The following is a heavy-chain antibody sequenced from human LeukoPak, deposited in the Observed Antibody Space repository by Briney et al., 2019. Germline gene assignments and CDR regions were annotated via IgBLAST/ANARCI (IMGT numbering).Heavy chain of an antibody. CDR3: AKDLHTSGWLHDFDY. Sequence: PGGSLRLSCAASGFTFRSYGMHWVRQAPGKGLEWVAVMSYDGSNKYYADSVKGRFTISRDISKNTLYLQMNSLRAEDTAVYYCAKDLHTSGWLHDFDYWGQGTLVTVSS. V-gene: IGHV3-30*18. D-gene: IGHD6-19*01. CDR2: MSYDGSNK. J-gene: IGHJ4*02. CDR1: GFTFRSYG.